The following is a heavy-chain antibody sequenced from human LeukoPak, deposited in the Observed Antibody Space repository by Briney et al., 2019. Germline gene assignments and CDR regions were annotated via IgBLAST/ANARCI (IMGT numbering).Heavy chain of an antibody. CDR2: IIPIFGTA. D-gene: IGHD2-15*01. CDR3: ARSDCSGGSCYRYYYGMDV. V-gene: IGHV1-69*13. Sequence: ASVKVFCKASGGTFSSYAISWVRQAPGQGLEWMGGIIPIFGTANYAQKFQGRVTITADESTSTAYMELSSLRSEDTAVYYCARSDCSGGSCYRYYYGMDVWGQGTTVTVSS. J-gene: IGHJ6*02. CDR1: GGTFSSYA.